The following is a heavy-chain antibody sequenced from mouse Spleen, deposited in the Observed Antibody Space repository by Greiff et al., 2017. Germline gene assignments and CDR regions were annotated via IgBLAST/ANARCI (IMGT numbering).Heavy chain of an antibody. CDR3: ARSIITTVPYYYAMDY. J-gene: IGHJ4*01. V-gene: IGHV1-55*01. CDR2: IYPGSGST. Sequence: QVQLQQSGAELVKPGASVKMSCKASGYTFTSYWITWVKQRPGQGLEWIGDIYPGSGSTNYNEKFKSKATLTVDTSSSTAYMQLSSLTSEDSAVYYCARSIITTVPYYYAMDYWGQGTSVTVSS. CDR1: GYTFTSYW. D-gene: IGHD1-2*01.